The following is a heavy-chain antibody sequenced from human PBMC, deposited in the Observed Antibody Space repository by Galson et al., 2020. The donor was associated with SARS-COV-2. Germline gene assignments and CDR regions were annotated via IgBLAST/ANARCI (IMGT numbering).Heavy chain of an antibody. CDR1: GFTFRSYG. CDR3: ATIRGSNSREWYFDF. J-gene: IGHJ2*01. CDR2: ISYDGNYQ. D-gene: IGHD6-13*01. Sequence: GGSLRLSCAASGFTFRSYGMHWVRQAPGKGLEWVALISYDGNYQYYADCVKGRFTISRDNSKNTLYLQMNSLRGEDTAVYYCATIRGSNSREWYFDFWGRGTLVTVSS. V-gene: IGHV3-33*01.